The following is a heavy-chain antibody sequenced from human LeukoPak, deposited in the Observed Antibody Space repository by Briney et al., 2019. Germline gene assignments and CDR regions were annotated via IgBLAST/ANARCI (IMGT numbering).Heavy chain of an antibody. V-gene: IGHV1-69*13. CDR3: VRAPPIKYYDILAVFDY. CDR1: GGTFSSYA. D-gene: IGHD3-9*01. Sequence: SVKVSCKASGGTFSSYAISWVRQAPGQGLEWMGGIIPIFGTANYAQKFQGRVTITADESTSTAYMELSSLRSEDTAVYYCVRAPPIKYYDILAVFDYWGQGTLVTVSS. J-gene: IGHJ4*02. CDR2: IIPIFGTA.